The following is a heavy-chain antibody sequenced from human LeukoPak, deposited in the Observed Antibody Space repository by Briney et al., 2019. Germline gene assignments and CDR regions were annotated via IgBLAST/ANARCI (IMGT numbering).Heavy chain of an antibody. D-gene: IGHD5-24*01. Sequence: GGSPRLSCAASGFTFSSYGMHWVRQAPGKGLEWVAVISYDGSNKYYADSVKGRFTISRDNSKNTLYLQMNSLRAEDTAVYYCAKDRGDGYNYDYYYGMDVWGQGTTVTVSS. CDR3: AKDRGDGYNYDYYYGMDV. J-gene: IGHJ6*02. CDR2: ISYDGSNK. CDR1: GFTFSSYG. V-gene: IGHV3-30*18.